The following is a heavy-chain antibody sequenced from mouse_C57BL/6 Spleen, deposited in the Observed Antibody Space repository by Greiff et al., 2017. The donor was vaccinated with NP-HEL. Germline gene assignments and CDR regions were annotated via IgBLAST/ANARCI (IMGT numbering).Heavy chain of an antibody. CDR3: ANSNDYGSSYSFAY. Sequence: QVQLQQSGAELVQPGASVKISCKASGYAFSSYWTNWVKQRPGKGLAWIGQIYPGDGATNYNGKFKGKATLTADKSSSTAYMQLSSLTSEDSAVYFCANSNDYGSSYSFAYWGQGTLVTVSA. J-gene: IGHJ3*01. D-gene: IGHD1-1*01. V-gene: IGHV1-80*01. CDR1: GYAFSSYW. CDR2: IYPGDGAT.